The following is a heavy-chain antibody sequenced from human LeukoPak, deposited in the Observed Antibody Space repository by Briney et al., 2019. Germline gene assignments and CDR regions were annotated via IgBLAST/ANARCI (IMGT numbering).Heavy chain of an antibody. J-gene: IGHJ4*02. CDR2: ISRSSSYI. Sequence: PGGSLRLSCAASGFTFSTYTMNWVRQTSGKGLEWVSSISRSSSYIYYADSVKGRFTISRDNAKNSLYLQMNSLRAEDTAVYYCARDRNMAAAGTDYWGQGTLVTVSS. CDR1: GFTFSTYT. D-gene: IGHD6-13*01. CDR3: ARDRNMAAAGTDY. V-gene: IGHV3-21*01.